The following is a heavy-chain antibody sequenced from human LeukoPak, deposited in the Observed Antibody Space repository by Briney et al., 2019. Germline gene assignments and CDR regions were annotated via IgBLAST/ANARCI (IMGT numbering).Heavy chain of an antibody. V-gene: IGHV3-9*03. D-gene: IGHD6-6*01. J-gene: IGHJ4*02. Sequence: SLRLSCAASGFTFDDYDMHWVPPAPGKGLEWVSGTSWSSGGIGYEDPVKGRFTIYTAIAKNYLYLRMLSLRAEDMALYSGANGFGPGTYSSSSYDYWGQGTLVSVSS. CDR1: GFTFDDYD. CDR2: TSWSSGGI. CDR3: ANGFGPGTYSSSSYDY.